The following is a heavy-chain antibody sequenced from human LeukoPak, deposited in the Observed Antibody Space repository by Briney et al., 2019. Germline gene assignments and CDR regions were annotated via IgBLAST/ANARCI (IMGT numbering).Heavy chain of an antibody. V-gene: IGHV3-30*02. D-gene: IGHD3-10*02. CDR2: MRYDGSNT. J-gene: IGHJ6*04. CDR3: AELGITMIGGV. Sequence: PGGSLRLSCAASGFTFSSYGMHWVRQAPGKGLEWVAFMRYDGSNTYYADSVKGRFTMSRDTSKNTLYLQMNSLRAEDTAVYYCAELGITMIGGVWGKGTTVTISS. CDR1: GFTFSSYG.